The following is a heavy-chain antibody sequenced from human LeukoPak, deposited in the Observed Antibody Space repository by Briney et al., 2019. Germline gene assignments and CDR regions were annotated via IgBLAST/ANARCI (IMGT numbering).Heavy chain of an antibody. Sequence: GGSLRLSCAASGFTFSSYWMRWVRHAPGKGLVWVSRINSDGSSTSYADSVKGRFTISRDNAKNTLYLQMNSLRAEDTAVYYCARGGYSGYNFDYWGQGTLVTVSS. CDR2: INSDGSST. CDR1: GFTFSSYW. CDR3: ARGGYSGYNFDY. J-gene: IGHJ4*02. D-gene: IGHD5-12*01. V-gene: IGHV3-74*01.